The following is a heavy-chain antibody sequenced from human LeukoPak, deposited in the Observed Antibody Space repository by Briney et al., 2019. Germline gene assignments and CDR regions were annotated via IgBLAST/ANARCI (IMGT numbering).Heavy chain of an antibody. D-gene: IGHD3-10*01. CDR2: IVVGSGNT. CDR3: AGTPWFGELTLDY. Sequence: SVKVSCKASGFTFTSSTIQWVRQARGQRLEWIGWIVVGSGNTNYAQKFQERVIITRDMSTTTVYMEQSSLRSEDTAVYYCAGTPWFGELTLDYWGQGTLVTVSS. J-gene: IGHJ4*02. CDR1: GFTFTSST. V-gene: IGHV1-58*02.